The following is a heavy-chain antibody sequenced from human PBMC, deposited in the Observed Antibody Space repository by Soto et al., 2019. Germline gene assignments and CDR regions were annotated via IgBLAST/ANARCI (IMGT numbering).Heavy chain of an antibody. CDR3: AKDGTYCGSDCYPIFNFDS. CDR1: GFSFNNFG. J-gene: IGHJ5*01. CDR2: ISYDGSNK. Sequence: QVHLVQSGGGVVQPGRSLRLSCAASGFSFNNFGMHWVRQAPGKGLEWVAVISYDGSNKYYADSVRGRFTISRDDSKDALYLQMNSLRAEDTAVYYCAKDGTYCGSDCYPIFNFDSWGQGTLVTVSS. D-gene: IGHD2-21*02. V-gene: IGHV3-30*18.